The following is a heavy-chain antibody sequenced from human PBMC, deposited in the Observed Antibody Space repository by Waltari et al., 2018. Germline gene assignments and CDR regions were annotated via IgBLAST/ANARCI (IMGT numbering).Heavy chain of an antibody. Sequence: QVQLQESGPGLVKPSETLSLTCTVSGGSISSYYWSWIRQPPRTGLEWIGYIYSSGSTNYNPSLKSRVTISVDTSKNQFSLKLSSVTAADTAVYYCARDSTDQADPYFDYWGQGTLVTVSS. CDR3: ARDSTDQADPYFDY. CDR2: IYSSGST. J-gene: IGHJ4*02. CDR1: GGSISSYY. V-gene: IGHV4-59*01. D-gene: IGHD6-13*01.